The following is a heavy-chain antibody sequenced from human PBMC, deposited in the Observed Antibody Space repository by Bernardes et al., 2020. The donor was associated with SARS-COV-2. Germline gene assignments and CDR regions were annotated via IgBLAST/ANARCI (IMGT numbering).Heavy chain of an antibody. D-gene: IGHD2-2*02. Sequence: SETLSLTCTVSGGSISSYYWSWIRQPAGKGLEWIGRIYTSGSTNYNPSLKSRVTMSVDTSKNQFSLKLSSVTAADTAVYYCARDSLGYCSSTSCYSGMDVSGQGTTVTVSS. CDR2: IYTSGST. V-gene: IGHV4-4*07. CDR3: ARDSLGYCSSTSCYSGMDV. CDR1: GGSISSYY. J-gene: IGHJ6*02.